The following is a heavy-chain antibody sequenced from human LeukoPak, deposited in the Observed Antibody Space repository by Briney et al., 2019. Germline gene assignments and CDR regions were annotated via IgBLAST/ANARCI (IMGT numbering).Heavy chain of an antibody. CDR3: ARAPPYCGGDCSDWYFDL. J-gene: IGHJ2*01. CDR2: ISGSSSSSDGGAI. CDR1: GFTFSTYS. D-gene: IGHD2-21*02. Sequence: GGSLRLSCTASGFTFSTYSMNWVRQAPGRGLEWVSYISGSSSSSDGGAIQYADSVKGRFTISRDNAKNSLYLQMKSLRAEDTAVYYCARAPPYCGGDCSDWYFDLWGRGTLVTVSS. V-gene: IGHV3-48*04.